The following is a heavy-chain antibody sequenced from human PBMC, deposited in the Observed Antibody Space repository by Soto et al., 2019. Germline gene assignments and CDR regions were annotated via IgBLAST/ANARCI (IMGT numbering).Heavy chain of an antibody. CDR2: ISAYNGNT. J-gene: IGHJ5*02. V-gene: IGHV1-18*04. D-gene: IGHD2-21*02. CDR1: GYTFTRYG. Sequence: ASVKVSCKASGYTFTRYGISWVRQAPGQGLEWMGWISAYNGNTNYAQKLQGRVTMTTDTSTSTAYMELRSLRSDDTAVYYCARVVDYCGGDCYYWFDPWGQGTLVTVSS. CDR3: ARVVDYCGGDCYYWFDP.